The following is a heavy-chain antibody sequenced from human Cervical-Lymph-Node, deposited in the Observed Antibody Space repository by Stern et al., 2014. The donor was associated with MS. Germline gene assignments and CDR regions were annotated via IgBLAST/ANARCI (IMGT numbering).Heavy chain of an antibody. D-gene: IGHD4-17*01. CDR1: GFTFSSYA. CDR3: AKSTVTSLSDY. Sequence: QLVQSGGGLVQPGGSLRLSCAASGFTFSSYAMSWVRQAPGKGLDRVSAISGSGGSTYYSDYLKGRLTIFRDNSKNTLYLQMNSLRAEDTAVYYCAKSTVTSLSDYWGQGTLVTVSS. J-gene: IGHJ4*02. V-gene: IGHV3-23*04. CDR2: ISGSGGST.